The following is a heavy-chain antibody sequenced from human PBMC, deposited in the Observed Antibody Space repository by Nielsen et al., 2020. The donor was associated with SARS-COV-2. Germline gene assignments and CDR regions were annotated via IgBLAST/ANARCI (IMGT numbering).Heavy chain of an antibody. Sequence: ASVKVSCKASGYTFTGYYMHWVRQAPGQGLEWMGWINPNSGGTNYAQKFQGRVTMTRDTSISTAYMELSSLRSEDTAVYYCARDGSHDFWSYSYFDYWGQGTLVTVSS. CDR3: ARDGSHDFWSYSYFDY. CDR1: GYTFTGYY. J-gene: IGHJ4*02. CDR2: INPNSGGT. V-gene: IGHV1-2*02. D-gene: IGHD3-3*01.